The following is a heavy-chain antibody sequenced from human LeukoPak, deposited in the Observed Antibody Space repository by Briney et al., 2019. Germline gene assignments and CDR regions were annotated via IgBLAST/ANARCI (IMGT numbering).Heavy chain of an antibody. Sequence: SETLSLTCAVYGGSFSGYYWSWIRQPPGKGLEWIGEINHSGSTNYNPSLKSRVTISVDTSKNQFSLKLSSVTAADTAVYYCARGGLDTAMVDSPNWFDPWGQGTLVTVSS. CDR2: INHSGST. J-gene: IGHJ5*02. D-gene: IGHD5-18*01. CDR1: GGSFSGYY. CDR3: ARGGLDTAMVDSPNWFDP. V-gene: IGHV4-34*01.